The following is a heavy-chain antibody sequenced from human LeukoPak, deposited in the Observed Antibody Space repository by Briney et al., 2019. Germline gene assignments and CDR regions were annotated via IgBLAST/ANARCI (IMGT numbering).Heavy chain of an antibody. CDR2: IKNKKGGGTH. J-gene: IGHJ4*02. Sequence: GGSLRLSCAASGFTFVNAWMSWVRQAPGKGLEWVGVIKNKKGGGTHDYAGPVKGTFTISQYDSKDTLDLQMDSPETEDTAVYYCTEEGGYSYLYWGQGTLVTVS. D-gene: IGHD5-18*01. V-gene: IGHV3-15*01. CDR3: TEEGGYSYLY. CDR1: GFTFVNAW.